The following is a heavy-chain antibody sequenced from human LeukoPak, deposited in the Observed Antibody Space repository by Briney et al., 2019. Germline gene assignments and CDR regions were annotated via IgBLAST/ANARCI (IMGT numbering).Heavy chain of an antibody. CDR3: ARDGGVVAAFDY. CDR1: GFTFSCYS. D-gene: IGHD2-15*01. CDR2: ISSSSSYI. Sequence: GGSLRLSCEASGFTFSCYSMNWVRQAPGKGLEWVSSISSSSSYIYYADSVKGRFTISRDNAKNSLYLQMNSLRAEDTALYYCARDGGVVAAFDYWGQGTLVTVSS. V-gene: IGHV3-21*06. J-gene: IGHJ4*02.